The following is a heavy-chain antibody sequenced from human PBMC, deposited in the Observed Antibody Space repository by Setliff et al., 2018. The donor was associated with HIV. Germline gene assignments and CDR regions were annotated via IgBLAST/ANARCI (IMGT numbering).Heavy chain of an antibody. Sequence: LKISCKASGYTFTNYWIGWVRQLPGKGLEWMGIFYPGDSDARYSPSFQGQITFSADKSVTTAYLQWSSLKASETAMYYCARQRVVATTKLDAFDIWGQGTMVTVSS. J-gene: IGHJ3*02. V-gene: IGHV5-51*01. CDR3: ARQRVVATTKLDAFDI. D-gene: IGHD2-15*01. CDR2: FYPGDSDA. CDR1: GYTFTNYW.